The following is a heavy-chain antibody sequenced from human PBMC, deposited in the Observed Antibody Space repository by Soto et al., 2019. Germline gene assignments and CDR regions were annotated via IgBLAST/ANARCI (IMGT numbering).Heavy chain of an antibody. CDR1: GGSISSSNW. CDR2: IYHSGST. CDR3: ARVPGIAAIQFDP. Sequence: QVQLQESGPGLVKPSGTLSLTCAVSGGSISSSNWWSWVRQPPGKGLEWIGEIYHSGSTNYNPSRMSPVTISVDKSKNQYTLKLSTVTAEDTAVYYCARVPGIAAIQFDPWSQGTLVPVS. V-gene: IGHV4-4*02. J-gene: IGHJ5*02. D-gene: IGHD6-13*01.